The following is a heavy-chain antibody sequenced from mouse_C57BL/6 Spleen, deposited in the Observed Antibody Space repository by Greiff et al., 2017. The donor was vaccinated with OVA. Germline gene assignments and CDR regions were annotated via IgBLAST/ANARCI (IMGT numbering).Heavy chain of an antibody. V-gene: IGHV1-81*01. J-gene: IGHJ3*01. CDR2: IYPRSGNT. CDR3: ARRGYDGYYPFAY. CDR1: GYTFTSYG. D-gene: IGHD2-3*01. Sequence: QVQLQQSGAELARPGASVKLSCKASGYTFTSYGISWVKQRTGQGLEWIGEIYPRSGNTYYNEKFKGKATLAADKSSRTAYMELRSLTSEDSAVYFCARRGYDGYYPFAYWGQGTLVTVSA.